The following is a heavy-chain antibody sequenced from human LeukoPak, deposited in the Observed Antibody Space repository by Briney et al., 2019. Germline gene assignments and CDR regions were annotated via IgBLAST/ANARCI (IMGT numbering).Heavy chain of an antibody. V-gene: IGHV3-23*01. Sequence: GGSLRLSCAASGFTFSSYAMSWVRQAPGKGLEWVSAISGSGGSTYYADSVKGRFTISRDNAKNSLYLQMNSLRAEDTALYHCAREQWLVLSGYYYGMDVWGQGTTVTVSS. D-gene: IGHD6-19*01. J-gene: IGHJ6*02. CDR3: AREQWLVLSGYYYGMDV. CDR2: ISGSGGST. CDR1: GFTFSSYA.